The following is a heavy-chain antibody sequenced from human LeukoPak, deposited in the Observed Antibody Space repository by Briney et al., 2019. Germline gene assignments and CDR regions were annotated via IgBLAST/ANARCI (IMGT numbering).Heavy chain of an antibody. Sequence: GGSLRLSCAASGFTFSSYGMHWVRQAPGKGLEWVAVISYDGSNKYYADSVKGRFTISRDNSKNTLYLQMNSLRAEDTAVYYCATAFRTMYYDSSGYPIWGQGTLVTVSS. CDR2: ISYDGSNK. J-gene: IGHJ4*02. CDR1: GFTFSSYG. V-gene: IGHV3-30*03. CDR3: ATAFRTMYYDSSGYPI. D-gene: IGHD3-22*01.